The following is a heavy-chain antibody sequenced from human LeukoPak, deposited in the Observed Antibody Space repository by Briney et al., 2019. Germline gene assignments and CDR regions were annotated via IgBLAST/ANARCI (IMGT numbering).Heavy chain of an antibody. Sequence: GGSPRLSCAASGFTFSSYEMNWVRQAPGKGLEWVSYISSSGSTIYYADSVKGRFTISRDNAKNSLYLQMNSLRAEDTAVYYCAREGLRYFDWSPALDYWGQGTLVTVSS. CDR3: AREGLRYFDWSPALDY. CDR1: GFTFSSYE. D-gene: IGHD3-9*01. J-gene: IGHJ4*02. V-gene: IGHV3-48*03. CDR2: ISSSGSTI.